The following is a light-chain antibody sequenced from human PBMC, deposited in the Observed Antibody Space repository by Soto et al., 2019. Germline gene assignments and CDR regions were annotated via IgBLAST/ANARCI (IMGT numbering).Light chain of an antibody. CDR2: KAS. J-gene: IGKJ1*01. CDR1: QSISSW. Sequence: DIQMTQSPSTLSASVGDRVTITCRASQSISSWLAWYQQKPGKAPKLLIYKASSLESGVPSRFSGSGSGTEFTLTISTLQPDDFATYYCQQYNIYPWTFGQGTKVKIK. CDR3: QQYNIYPWT. V-gene: IGKV1-5*03.